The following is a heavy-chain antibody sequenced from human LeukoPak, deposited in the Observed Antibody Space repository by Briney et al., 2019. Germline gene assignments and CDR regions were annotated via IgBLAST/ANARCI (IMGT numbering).Heavy chain of an antibody. V-gene: IGHV3-23*01. J-gene: IGHJ4*02. CDR3: AKEGICSSTSCYTPNPY. CDR1: GSTFSSYA. CDR2: ISGSGGST. Sequence: GGSLRLSCAASGSTFSSYAMSWVRQAPGKGLEWVSAISGSGGSTYYADSVKGRFTISRDNSKNTLYLQMNSLRAEDTAVYYCAKEGICSSTSCYTPNPYWGQGTLVTVSS. D-gene: IGHD2-2*02.